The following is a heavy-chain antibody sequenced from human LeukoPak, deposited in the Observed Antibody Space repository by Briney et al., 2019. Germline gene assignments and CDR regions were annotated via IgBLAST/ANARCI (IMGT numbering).Heavy chain of an antibody. V-gene: IGHV3-30-3*01. Sequence: GGSLRLSCAASGFTFSSYAMHCVRHAPGKGLEWVAVISYDGSNKYYADSVKGRFTISRDNSKNTLYLQMNSLRAEDTAVYYCARAHGGTFDYRGQGTLVTVSS. D-gene: IGHD1-1*01. CDR2: ISYDGSNK. J-gene: IGHJ4*02. CDR1: GFTFSSYA. CDR3: ARAHGGTFDY.